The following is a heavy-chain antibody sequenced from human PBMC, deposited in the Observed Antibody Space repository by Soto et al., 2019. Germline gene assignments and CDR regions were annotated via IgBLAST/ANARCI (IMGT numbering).Heavy chain of an antibody. D-gene: IGHD3-10*01. CDR3: ARRYGWLYFDY. CDR1: GDSISSSNYF. Sequence: SETLSLTCTVSGDSISSSNYFWGWIRQPPGKGLEWIGTIFYSGSTYYNPSLKSRVTISVDTSKNQFSLKLTSVTAADTALYYCARRYGWLYFDYWGQGSLVTSPQ. V-gene: IGHV4-39*01. CDR2: IFYSGST. J-gene: IGHJ4*02.